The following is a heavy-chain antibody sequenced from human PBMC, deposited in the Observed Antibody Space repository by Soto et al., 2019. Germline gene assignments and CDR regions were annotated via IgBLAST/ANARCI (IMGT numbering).Heavy chain of an antibody. Sequence: KGLERMGGFDPEDGETIYAQKFQGRVTMTEDTSTDTAYMELSSLRSEDTAVYYCATLPSAGGVRHLVVGVAATLGVFAFWGKGTMVPVSS. CDR3: ATLPSAGGVRHLVVGVAATLGVFAF. D-gene: IGHD2-15*01. V-gene: IGHV1-24*01. J-gene: IGHJ3*01. CDR2: FDPEDGET.